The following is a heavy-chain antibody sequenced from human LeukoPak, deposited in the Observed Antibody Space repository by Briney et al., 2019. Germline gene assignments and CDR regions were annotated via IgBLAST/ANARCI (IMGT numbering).Heavy chain of an antibody. Sequence: SETLSLTCTVSGGSISSYYWGWIRQPAGKGLEWIGRIYTSGSTNYNPSLKSRVTISVDTSKNQFSLKLSSVTAADTAVYYCARDSDLAGTTYYYYMDVWGKGTTVTVSS. V-gene: IGHV4-4*07. D-gene: IGHD1-7*01. J-gene: IGHJ6*03. CDR2: IYTSGST. CDR3: ARDSDLAGTTYYYYMDV. CDR1: GGSISSYY.